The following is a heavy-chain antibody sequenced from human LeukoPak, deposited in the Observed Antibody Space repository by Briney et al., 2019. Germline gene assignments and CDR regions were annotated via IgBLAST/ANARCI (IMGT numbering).Heavy chain of an antibody. J-gene: IGHJ4*02. D-gene: IGHD1-26*01. CDR3: ARDWRWRGSYD. CDR1: GFTFSSYW. CDR2: INSDGSST. Sequence: GGSLRLSCAASGFTFSSYWMHWVRQAPGKWLVWVSRINSDGSSTSYADSVKGRFTISRDNAKNTLYLQMNSLRAEDTAVYYCARDWRWRGSYDWGQGTLVTVSS. V-gene: IGHV3-74*01.